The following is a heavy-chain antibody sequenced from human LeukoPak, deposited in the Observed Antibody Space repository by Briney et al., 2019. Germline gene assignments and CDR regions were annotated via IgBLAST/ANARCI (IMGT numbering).Heavy chain of an antibody. V-gene: IGHV4-30-4*08. Sequence: SQTLSLTCTVSGGSISSGDYYWSWIRQPPGKGLEWIGYIYYSGSTYYNPSLKSRVTISVDTSKNQFSLKLSSVTAADTAVYYCARGHGSPQSRRPAHFDYWGQGTLVTVSS. CDR3: ARGHGSPQSRRPAHFDY. CDR2: IYYSGST. D-gene: IGHD1-26*01. CDR1: GGSISSGDYY. J-gene: IGHJ4*02.